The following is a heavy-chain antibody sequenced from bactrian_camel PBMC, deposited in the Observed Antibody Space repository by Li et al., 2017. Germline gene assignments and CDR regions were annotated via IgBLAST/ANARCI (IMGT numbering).Heavy chain of an antibody. CDR3: AADLGPCQVRGRNLVPRPTTFGY. Sequence: HVQLVESGGGSVQPGGSLRLSCAASGRTDSIHCVGWFRQAPGKGREDVAFIYPGDGSTYYADSVKGRLTVSQDNAANTVDLQMNSLKPEDTAMYYCAADLGPCQVRGRNLVPRPTTFGYWGQGTQVTVS. J-gene: IGHJ6*01. V-gene: IGHV3S1*01. CDR1: GRTDSIHC. CDR2: IYPGDGST. D-gene: IGHD1*01.